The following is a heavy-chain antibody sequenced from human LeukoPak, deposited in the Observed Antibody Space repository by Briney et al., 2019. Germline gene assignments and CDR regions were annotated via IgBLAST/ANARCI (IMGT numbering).Heavy chain of an antibody. V-gene: IGHV4-59*04. J-gene: IGHJ4*02. CDR3: AGSGYSGPHEGFDY. D-gene: IGHD5-12*01. CDR1: GGSMSDKY. CDR2: IYYSGST. Sequence: SETLSLTCTVSGGSMSDKYWTWIRQPPGKGLEWIGTIYYSGSTYYNPSLKSRVTISVDTSKNQFSLKLSSVTAADTAVYYCAGSGYSGPHEGFDYWGQGTLVTVSS.